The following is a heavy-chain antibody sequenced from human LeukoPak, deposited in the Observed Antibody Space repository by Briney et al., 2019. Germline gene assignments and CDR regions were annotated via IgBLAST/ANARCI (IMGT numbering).Heavy chain of an antibody. CDR2: IYYSGST. V-gene: IGHV4-59*01. J-gene: IGHJ4*02. CDR3: ARALNYDDYYFDY. CDR1: GGSISSYY. Sequence: SETLSLTCIVSGGSISSYYWSWIRQSPGKGLEWIGYIYYSGSTNYNPSLKSRVTISVDTSKNQVSLKLSSVTAADTAVYYCARALNYDDYYFDYWGQGTLVTVSS. D-gene: IGHD3-3*01.